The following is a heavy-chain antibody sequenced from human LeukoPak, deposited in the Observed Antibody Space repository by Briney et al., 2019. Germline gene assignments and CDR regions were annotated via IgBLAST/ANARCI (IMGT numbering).Heavy chain of an antibody. Sequence: GGSLRLSCAASGFTFSNHAMSWVRQTPGKGLPWVSVISGSGRTTEYADSVKGRFTISRDNSKNTLSLQMNSLRVEDTAIYYCAKNVVVKRYIDYWGQGTLVTVSS. J-gene: IGHJ4*02. V-gene: IGHV3-23*01. CDR2: ISGSGRTT. CDR1: GFTFSNHA. CDR3: AKNVVVKRYIDY. D-gene: IGHD2-15*01.